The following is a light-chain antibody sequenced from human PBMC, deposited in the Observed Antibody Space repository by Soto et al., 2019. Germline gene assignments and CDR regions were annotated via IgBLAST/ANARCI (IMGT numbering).Light chain of an antibody. CDR2: DVR. V-gene: IGLV2-14*01. CDR1: SSDVGGYNY. CDR3: SSYTSISTHV. Sequence: QSALTQPASVSGSPGQSITISCTGTSSDVGGYNYVSWYQQYPGKAPKLMISDVRNRPSGVSIRFSGSKSGNTASLTISGLQAEDEADYYCSSYTSISTHVFGTGTKLTVL. J-gene: IGLJ1*01.